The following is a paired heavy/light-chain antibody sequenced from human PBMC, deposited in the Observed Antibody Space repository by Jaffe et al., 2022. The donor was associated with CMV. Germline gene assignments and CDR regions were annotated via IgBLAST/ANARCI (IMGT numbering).Heavy chain of an antibody. Sequence: QMQLVQSGPEVKKPGTSVKVSCKASGFTFTSSAVQWVRQARGQRLEWIGWIVVGSGNTNYAQKFQERVTITRDMSTSTAYMELSSLRSEDTAVYYCAASRGKSSYGSYYYYYGMDVWGQGTTVTVSS. CDR2: IVVGSGNT. CDR1: GFTFTSSA. J-gene: IGHJ6*02. CDR3: AASRGKSSYGSYYYYYGMDV. V-gene: IGHV1-58*01. D-gene: IGHD5-18*01.
Light chain of an antibody. Sequence: QSALTQPASVSGSPGQSITISCTGTSSDVGSYNLVSWYQQHPGKAPKLMIYEVSKRPSGVSNRFSGSKSGNTASLTISGLQAEDEADYYCCSYAGSSTPRYVFGTGTKVTVL. CDR2: EVS. CDR1: SSDVGSYNL. V-gene: IGLV2-23*02. CDR3: CSYAGSSTPRYV. J-gene: IGLJ1*01.